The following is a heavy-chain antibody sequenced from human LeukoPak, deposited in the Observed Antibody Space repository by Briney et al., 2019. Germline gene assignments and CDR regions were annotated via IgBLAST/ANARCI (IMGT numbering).Heavy chain of an antibody. V-gene: IGHV3-7*01. D-gene: IGHD4-17*01. Sequence: GGSLRLSCAASRFTFSRYWMSWVRQVPGKGLEWVANIKEDAGEIYYVDSVKGRFTISRDNAKNSLYLQMNSLRAEDTAVYYCARDRLHYGEYEKTFDYWGQGTLVSISS. CDR2: IKEDAGEI. J-gene: IGHJ4*02. CDR1: RFTFSRYW. CDR3: ARDRLHYGEYEKTFDY.